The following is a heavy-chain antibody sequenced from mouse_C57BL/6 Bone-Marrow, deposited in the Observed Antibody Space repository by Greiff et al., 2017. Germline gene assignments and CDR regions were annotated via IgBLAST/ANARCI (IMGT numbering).Heavy chain of an antibody. CDR1: GYTFTSYG. Sequence: VKLVESGAELARPGASVKLSCKASGYTFTSYGISWVKQRTGQGLEWIGEIYPRSGNTYYNEKFKGKATLTADKSSSTAYMELRSLTSEDSAVYFCARGPYYSNYVLFAYWGQGTLVTVSA. CDR3: ARGPYYSNYVLFAY. CDR2: IYPRSGNT. V-gene: IGHV1-81*01. D-gene: IGHD2-5*01. J-gene: IGHJ3*01.